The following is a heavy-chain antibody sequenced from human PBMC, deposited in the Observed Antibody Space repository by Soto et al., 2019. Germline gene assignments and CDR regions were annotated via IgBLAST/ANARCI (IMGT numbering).Heavy chain of an antibody. Sequence: ASVKVSCKASGGTFTSYTISWVRQAPGQGLEWMGRIIPILGIANYAQKFQGRVTITADKSTSTAYMELSSLRSGDTAVYYCAREGCSGGSCPWDYWGQGTLVTVSS. V-gene: IGHV1-69*04. CDR2: IIPILGIA. CDR1: GGTFTSYT. CDR3: AREGCSGGSCPWDY. J-gene: IGHJ4*02. D-gene: IGHD2-15*01.